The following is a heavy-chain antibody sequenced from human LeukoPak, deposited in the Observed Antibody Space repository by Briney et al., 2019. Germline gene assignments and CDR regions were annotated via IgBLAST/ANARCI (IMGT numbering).Heavy chain of an antibody. V-gene: IGHV1-69*06. J-gene: IGHJ6*03. CDR3: AKSGPPSRDYYYYMDV. CDR2: LIPIYGTI. Sequence: SVKVSCKASGGTSNYVISWVRQAPGHGLEWMGGLIPIYGTINYAQKFQGGLTISADKSTNTTYMELNSLQSEDTAVYYCAKSGPPSRDYYYYMDVWGEGTMVTVSS. CDR1: GGTSNYV.